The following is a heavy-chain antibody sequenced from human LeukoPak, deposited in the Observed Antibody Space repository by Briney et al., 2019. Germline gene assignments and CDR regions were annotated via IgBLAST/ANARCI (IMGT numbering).Heavy chain of an antibody. Sequence: PGGSLRLSCAASGFTFSIYWMQWVRQAPGKGLEWVSGLSWNSGSIDYADSVKGRFTISRDNSKNTLYLQMNSLRAEDTAVYYCARGDPYSGSYWFLDYWGQGTLVTVSS. CDR3: ARGDPYSGSYWFLDY. CDR2: LSWNSGSI. J-gene: IGHJ4*02. D-gene: IGHD1-26*01. CDR1: GFTFSIYW. V-gene: IGHV3-74*01.